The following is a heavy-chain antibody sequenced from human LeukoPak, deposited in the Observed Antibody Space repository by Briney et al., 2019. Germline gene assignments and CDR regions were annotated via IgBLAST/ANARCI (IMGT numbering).Heavy chain of an antibody. J-gene: IGHJ4*02. D-gene: IGHD5-24*01. CDR1: GFTISSYW. CDR2: ISSSSSYI. V-gene: IGHV3-21*01. CDR3: ARDGDGYISDY. Sequence: GGSLRLSCAASGFTISSYWMNWVRQAPGKGLEWVSSISSSSSYIYYADSVKGRFTISRDNAKNSLYLQMNSLRAEDTAVYYCARDGDGYISDYWGQGTLVTVSS.